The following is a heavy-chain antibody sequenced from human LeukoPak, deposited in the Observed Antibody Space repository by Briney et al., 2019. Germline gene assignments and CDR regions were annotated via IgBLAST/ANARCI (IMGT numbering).Heavy chain of an antibody. CDR2: INSSGSTK. D-gene: IGHD3-10*01. Sequence: PGGSLRLSCAASGFTFSSYEMNWVRQAPGKGLKGGSYINSSGSTKYYADSVKGRFTISRDTANNSLYLQMNSLRAEDTAVYYCARERYYGSGSSPLGYWGQGTLVTVSS. V-gene: IGHV3-48*03. CDR1: GFTFSSYE. CDR3: ARERYYGSGSSPLGY. J-gene: IGHJ4*02.